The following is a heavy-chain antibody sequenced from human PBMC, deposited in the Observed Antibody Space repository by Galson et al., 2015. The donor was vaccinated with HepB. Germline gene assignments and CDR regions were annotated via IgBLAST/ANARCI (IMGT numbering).Heavy chain of an antibody. CDR2: ISSSSTAI. CDR3: ARDSDVLRFLGTAGYYNYNYGMDV. Sequence: SLRLSCAASGFTFGTYSMNWVRQAPGKGLDWVSYISSSSTAIYYADSVRGRFTISRDNARNSLYLQMNSLRDEDTAVYYCARDSDVLRFLGTAGYYNYNYGMDVWGQGTTVIVSS. CDR1: GFTFGTYS. J-gene: IGHJ6*02. V-gene: IGHV3-48*02. D-gene: IGHD3-3*01.